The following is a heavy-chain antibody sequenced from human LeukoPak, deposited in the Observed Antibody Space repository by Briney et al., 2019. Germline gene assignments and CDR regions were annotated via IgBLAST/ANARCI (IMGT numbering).Heavy chain of an antibody. CDR3: TSWGDTTAEYFQR. D-gene: IGHD2-21*02. CDR1: GLTFNRCW. V-gene: IGHV3-7*01. Sequence: GGSLRLSCVVSGLTFNRCWMNWVRQAPGKGLEWVAHINPDGRDTYYVDSVKGRFTISRDNAQNSMYLQMNSLGVEDTAVYYCTSWGDTTAEYFQRWGQGTLVTVSS. J-gene: IGHJ1*01. CDR2: INPDGRDT.